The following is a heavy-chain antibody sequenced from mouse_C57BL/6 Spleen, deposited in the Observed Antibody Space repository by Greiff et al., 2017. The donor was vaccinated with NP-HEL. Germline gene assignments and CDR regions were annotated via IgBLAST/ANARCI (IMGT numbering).Heavy chain of an antibody. CDR1: GFTFSSYA. CDR3: ASSDYHDAMDY. J-gene: IGHJ4*01. CDR2: ISAGGSYT. Sequence: EVKLVESGGGLVKPGGSLKLSCAASGFTFSSYAMSWVRQTPEKRLEWVATISAGGSYTYYPANVKGRFTISRDNAKTNLYLQMSHLKSEDTSMYYCASSDYHDAMDYWGQGTSVTVSS. V-gene: IGHV5-4*03. D-gene: IGHD2-4*01.